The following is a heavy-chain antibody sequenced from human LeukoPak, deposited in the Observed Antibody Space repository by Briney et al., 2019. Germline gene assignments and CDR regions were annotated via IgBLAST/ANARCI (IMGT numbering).Heavy chain of an antibody. CDR3: ARLPIAAAGTYYYGMDV. V-gene: IGHV4-34*01. Sequence: SETLSLTCAVHGGSLRGYYWSWIRQPPGKGLEWIGEINHSGSTNYNPSLKSRVTISVDKSKNQFSLKLSSATAADTAVYYCARLPIAAAGTYYYGMDVWGKGTTVTVSS. CDR2: INHSGST. J-gene: IGHJ6*04. CDR1: GGSLRGYY. D-gene: IGHD6-13*01.